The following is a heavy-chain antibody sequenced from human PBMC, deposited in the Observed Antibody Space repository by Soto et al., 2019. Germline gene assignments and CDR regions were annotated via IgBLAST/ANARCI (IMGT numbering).Heavy chain of an antibody. V-gene: IGHV3-74*01. CDR2: INSDVSSK. Sequence: GGSLRLSCVASGFTFRNYWMNWVRQAPGKGLVWVARINSDVSSKDYADSVKGRFTVSRDNTKNSLYLQLNSLGVDDTAVYYCARGSGGSGYGSHFQPWGQGALVTVSS. CDR1: GFTFRNYW. J-gene: IGHJ1*01. CDR3: ARGSGGSGYGSHFQP. D-gene: IGHD3-16*01.